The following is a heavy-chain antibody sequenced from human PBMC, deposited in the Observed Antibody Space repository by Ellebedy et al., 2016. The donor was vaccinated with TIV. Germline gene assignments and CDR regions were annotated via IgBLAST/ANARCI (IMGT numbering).Heavy chain of an antibody. V-gene: IGHV3-23*01. CDR2: LRGNSVYT. J-gene: IGHJ4*02. CDR1: GFTFSSFA. D-gene: IGHD1/OR15-1a*01. CDR3: AKKHERTTTPGISFDY. Sequence: PGGSLRLSCAASGFTFSSFAMSWVRQAPGKGLEWVSTLRGNSVYTYFADSVKGRCTISRDNSKNTLYLQMNSLRAEDTAVYYCAKKHERTTTPGISFDYWGQGTLVTVSS.